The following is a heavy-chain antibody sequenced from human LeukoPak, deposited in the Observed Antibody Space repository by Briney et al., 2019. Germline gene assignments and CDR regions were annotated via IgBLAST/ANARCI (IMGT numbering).Heavy chain of an antibody. Sequence: SSETLSLTCTVSGGSISSYYWSWIRQPPGKGLEWIGYIYYSGSTNYNPSLKSRVTISVDTSKNQFSLKLSSVTAADTAVYYCARDNGDYEYSYWGQGTLVTVSS. D-gene: IGHD4-17*01. CDR1: GGSISSYY. V-gene: IGHV4-59*01. J-gene: IGHJ4*02. CDR3: ARDNGDYEYSY. CDR2: IYYSGST.